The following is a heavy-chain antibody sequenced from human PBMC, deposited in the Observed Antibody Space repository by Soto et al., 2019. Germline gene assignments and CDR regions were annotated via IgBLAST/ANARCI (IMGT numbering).Heavy chain of an antibody. D-gene: IGHD2-2*01. Sequence: ASVKVSCKASGYTFTSYYMHWVRQAPGQGLEWMGIINPSGGSTSYAQKFQGRVTMTRDTSTSTVYMELSSLRSEDTAVHYCAREWGGMIVLVPAAMQDYYYGMDVWG. CDR3: AREWGGMIVLVPAAMQDYYYGMDV. V-gene: IGHV1-46*01. CDR1: GYTFTSYY. J-gene: IGHJ6*02. CDR2: INPSGGST.